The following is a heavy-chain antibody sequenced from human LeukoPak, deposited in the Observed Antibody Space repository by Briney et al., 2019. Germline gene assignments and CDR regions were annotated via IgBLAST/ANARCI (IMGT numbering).Heavy chain of an antibody. CDR1: GVTSSSHA. Sequence: GGSLRLSCAASGVTSSSHAMSWVRHAPEKGLGWVSAISGSGGSTYYADSVKGRFTISRDNPKNTLYLEMNCLSAGDTAVYYCVKATEGVVVAVDFGYWGRGTLVTVSS. D-gene: IGHD2-15*01. V-gene: IGHV3-23*01. J-gene: IGHJ4*02. CDR2: ISGSGGST. CDR3: VKATEGVVVAVDFGY.